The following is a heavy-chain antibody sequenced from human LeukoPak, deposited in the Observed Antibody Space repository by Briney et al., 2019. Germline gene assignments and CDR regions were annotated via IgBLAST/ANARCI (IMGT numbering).Heavy chain of an antibody. CDR3: AYWRGYVSGWSGPFDH. Sequence: ASVKVSCKASGYSFTDYYMHWVRQAPGQGPEWMGWIDPNSGGRNYAQKFQGRVTMTRDTSITTAYLELRSLRYDDTAVYYCAYWRGYVSGWSGPFDHWGQGTLVTVSS. V-gene: IGHV1-2*02. J-gene: IGHJ4*02. CDR2: IDPNSGGR. CDR1: GYSFTDYY. D-gene: IGHD6-19*01.